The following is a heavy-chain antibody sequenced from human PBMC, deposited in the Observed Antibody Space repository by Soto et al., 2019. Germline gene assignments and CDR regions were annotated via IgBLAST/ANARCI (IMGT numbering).Heavy chain of an antibody. CDR1: GGSINNNF. CDR2: VYSDGHT. D-gene: IGHD5-12*01. CDR3: ARDLFGGYCLDY. J-gene: IGHJ4*02. V-gene: IGHV4-59*01. Sequence: QVQLQESGPGLVKPLETLSLTCTVSGGSINNNFWGWIRQPPGKGLEWIGYVYSDGHTDYNPSLESRATIAVDASKNQFSLRLTSVTAADTAVYYCARDLFGGYCLDYWGQGALVTVSS.